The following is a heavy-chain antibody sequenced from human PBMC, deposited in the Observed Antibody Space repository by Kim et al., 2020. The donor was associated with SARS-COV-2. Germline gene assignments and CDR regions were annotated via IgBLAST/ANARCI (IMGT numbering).Heavy chain of an antibody. CDR2: ISSSSSYI. CDR1: GFTFSSYS. V-gene: IGHV3-21*01. Sequence: GGSLRLSCAASGFTFSSYSMNWVRQAPGKGLEWVSSISSSSSYIYYADSVKGRFTISRDNAKNSLYLQMNSLRAEDTAVYYCARDRRGSGWSHYYYYGMDDWGQGTTVTVSS. CDR3: ARDRRGSGWSHYYYYGMDD. J-gene: IGHJ6*02. D-gene: IGHD6-19*01.